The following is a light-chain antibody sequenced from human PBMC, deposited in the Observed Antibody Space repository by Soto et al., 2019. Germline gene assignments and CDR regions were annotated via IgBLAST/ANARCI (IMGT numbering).Light chain of an antibody. CDR3: HQRSNWPLT. CDR2: DAS. J-gene: IGKJ4*01. CDR1: QSINNY. Sequence: EIVLTQSPATLSLSPGERATLSCRASQSINNYLAWYQQKPGQAPRLLIYDASSRATDIPARFSGSGSGTDFTLTISSLEPEDFATYYCHQRSNWPLTFGGGTKVEIK. V-gene: IGKV3-11*01.